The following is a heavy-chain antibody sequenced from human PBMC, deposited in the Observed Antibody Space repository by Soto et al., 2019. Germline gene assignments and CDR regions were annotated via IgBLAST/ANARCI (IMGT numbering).Heavy chain of an antibody. V-gene: IGHV3-30*18. CDR3: AKDYTKEQLAPYYYYGMDV. J-gene: IGHJ6*02. CDR2: ISYDGSNK. Sequence: GGSLRLSCAASGFTFSSYGMHWVRQAPGKGLEWVAVISYDGSNKYYADSVKGRFTISRDNSKNTLYLQMNSLRAEDTAVYYCAKDYTKEQLAPYYYYGMDVWGQGTTVTVSS. D-gene: IGHD6-13*01. CDR1: GFTFSSYG.